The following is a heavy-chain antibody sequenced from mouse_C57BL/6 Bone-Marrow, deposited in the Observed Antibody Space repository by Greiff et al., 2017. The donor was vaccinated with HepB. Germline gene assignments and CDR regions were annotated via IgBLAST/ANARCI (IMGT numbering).Heavy chain of an antibody. J-gene: IGHJ2*01. D-gene: IGHD3-1*01. CDR3: ASRSAVNSFDY. CDR1: GYTFTSYW. Sequence: QVQLQQPGAELVRPGSSVKLSCKASGYTFTSYWMDWVKQRPGQGLEWIGNIYPSDSETHYNQKFKDKATLTVDKYSSTAYMQLSSLTSEDSAVYYCASRSAVNSFDYWGQGTTLTVSS. CDR2: IYPSDSET. V-gene: IGHV1-61*01.